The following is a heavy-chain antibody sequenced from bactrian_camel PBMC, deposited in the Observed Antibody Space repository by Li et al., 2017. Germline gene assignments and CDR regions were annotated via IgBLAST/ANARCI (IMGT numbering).Heavy chain of an antibody. CDR3: AAAPYVGRSGYRYAHLVTEYNY. CDR1: GYTYRADC. V-gene: IGHV3S68*01. D-gene: IGHD2*01. J-gene: IGHJ4*01. Sequence: HVQLVESGGGSVQAGGSLRLSCAISGYTYRADCMGWFRQAPGKEREGVANLDNSDGSTKYADPVKGRFTISKDNAKNTLYLQMNSLNPEDTAMYYCAAAPYVGRSGYRYAHLVTEYNYSGQGTQVTVS. CDR2: LDNSDGST.